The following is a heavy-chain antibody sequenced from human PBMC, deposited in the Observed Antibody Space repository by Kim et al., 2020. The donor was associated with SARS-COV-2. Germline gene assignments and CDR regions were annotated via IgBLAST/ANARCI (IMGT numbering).Heavy chain of an antibody. D-gene: IGHD6-13*01. CDR3: AKQQLVLNY. J-gene: IGHJ4*02. CDR2: GGT. V-gene: IGHV1-2*02. Sequence: GGTNYAQKFQGRVTMTRDTSISTAYMELSRLRSDDTAVYYCAKQQLVLNYWGQGTLVTVSS.